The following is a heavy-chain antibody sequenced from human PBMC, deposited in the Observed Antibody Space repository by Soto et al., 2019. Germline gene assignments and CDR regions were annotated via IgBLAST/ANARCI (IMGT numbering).Heavy chain of an antibody. V-gene: IGHV4-30-4*01. CDR3: ARAGGLGAIAVDY. J-gene: IGHJ4*02. D-gene: IGHD1-26*01. Sequence: SETLSLTCTVSGDSISSVYNYWSWIRQPPGEGLEWIGFISYSGTTSYSPSLKSRLAISLDTSKNQFSLRLTSVTAADTAVYYCARAGGLGAIAVDYWGQGTLVTVSS. CDR1: GDSISSVYNY. CDR2: ISYSGTT.